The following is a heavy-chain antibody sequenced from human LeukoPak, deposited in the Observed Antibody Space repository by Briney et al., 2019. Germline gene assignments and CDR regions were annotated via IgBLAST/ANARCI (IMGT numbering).Heavy chain of an antibody. D-gene: IGHD5-18*01. J-gene: IGHJ4*02. CDR3: LYGYRIAHY. V-gene: IGHV3-30*02. CDR2: IRYDGSNK. Sequence: PGGSLRLSCAASGFTFSSYGMHWVRQAPGKGLEWVAFIRYDGSNKYYADSVKGRFTISRDNSKNTLYLQMNSLRTEDTAVYFCLYGYRIAHYWGQGTLVTVSS. CDR1: GFTFSSYG.